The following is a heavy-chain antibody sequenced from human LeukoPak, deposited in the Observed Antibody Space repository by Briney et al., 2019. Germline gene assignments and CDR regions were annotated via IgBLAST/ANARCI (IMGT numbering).Heavy chain of an antibody. Sequence: SETLSLTCTASGGSIGSDSMSWIRRAPGKRLEWIGNIYYSGSTNYNPSLKSRVTISVDTSKNQFSLRLTSVTAADTAVYHCVRGANFWGQGILVTVSS. D-gene: IGHD5-12*01. CDR3: VRGANF. CDR1: GGSIGSDS. CDR2: IYYSGST. J-gene: IGHJ4*02. V-gene: IGHV4-59*01.